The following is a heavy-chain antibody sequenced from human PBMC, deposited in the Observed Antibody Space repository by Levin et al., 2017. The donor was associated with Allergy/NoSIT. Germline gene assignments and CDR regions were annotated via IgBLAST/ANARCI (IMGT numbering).Heavy chain of an antibody. CDR2: ISGSGDTT. CDR1: GFRFSTYG. CDR3: AKDLAWALDY. Sequence: ASVKVSCAASGFRFSTYGMSWVRQAPGRGLEWVSAISGSGDTTYYADSVKGRLTISRDNSKNTLYLQMNSLRAEDTALYYCAKDLAWALDYWGQGTLVTVSS. V-gene: IGHV3-23*01. J-gene: IGHJ4*02.